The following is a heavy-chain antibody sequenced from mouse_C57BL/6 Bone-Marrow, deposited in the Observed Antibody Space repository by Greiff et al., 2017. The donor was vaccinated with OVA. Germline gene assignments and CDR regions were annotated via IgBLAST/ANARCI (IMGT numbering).Heavy chain of an antibody. CDR1: GYTFTSYG. CDR2: IYPRSGNT. J-gene: IGHJ3*01. V-gene: IGHV1-81*01. D-gene: IGHD1-1*01. CDR3: ASGGGYDYGSRGEFAY. Sequence: VQLQQSGAELARPGASVKLSCKASGYTFTSYGISWVKQRTGQGLEWIGEIYPRSGNTYYNEKFKGKATLTADKSSSTAYMELRSLTSEDSAVYFGASGGGYDYGSRGEFAYWGQGTTLTVSA.